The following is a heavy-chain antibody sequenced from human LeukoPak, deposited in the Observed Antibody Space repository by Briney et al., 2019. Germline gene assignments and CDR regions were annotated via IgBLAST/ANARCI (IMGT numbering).Heavy chain of an antibody. D-gene: IGHD6-19*01. CDR2: INSDGSST. Sequence: PGGSLRLSCAASGFTFSSYWMNWVRQAPGKGLVWVSPINSDGSSTSYADSVKGRFTISRDNAKNTLYLQMNSLRAEDTAVYYCASARSSVAGHGNGYWGQGTLVTVSS. J-gene: IGHJ4*02. V-gene: IGHV3-74*01. CDR3: ASARSSVAGHGNGY. CDR1: GFTFSSYW.